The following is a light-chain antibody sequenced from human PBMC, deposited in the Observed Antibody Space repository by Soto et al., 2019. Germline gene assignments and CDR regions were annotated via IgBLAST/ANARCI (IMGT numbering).Light chain of an antibody. CDR3: QQSMSAPLT. CDR2: AAS. Sequence: DIQMTQSPSSLSASVGDRVTITCRASQSISNYLNWYQQKLGEAPKLLIYAASSLQSGVPSRFSGSGSGTDFTLTISGLQPEDSASYFCQQSMSAPLTFGGGTRWIS. V-gene: IGKV1-39*01. CDR1: QSISNY. J-gene: IGKJ4*01.